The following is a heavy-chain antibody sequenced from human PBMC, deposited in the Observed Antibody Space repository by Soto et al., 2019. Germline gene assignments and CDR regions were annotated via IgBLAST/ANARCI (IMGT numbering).Heavy chain of an antibody. CDR3: ARPPSVYDSSGYYFSYYYGMDV. CDR2: IIPIFGTA. V-gene: IGHV1-69*13. Sequence: SVKVSCKASGGTFSSYAISWVRQAPGQGLEWMGGIIPIFGTANYAQKFQGRVTITADESTSTAYMELSSLRSEDTAVYYCARPPSVYDSSGYYFSYYYGMDVWGQGTTVTVSS. CDR1: GGTFSSYA. D-gene: IGHD3-22*01. J-gene: IGHJ6*02.